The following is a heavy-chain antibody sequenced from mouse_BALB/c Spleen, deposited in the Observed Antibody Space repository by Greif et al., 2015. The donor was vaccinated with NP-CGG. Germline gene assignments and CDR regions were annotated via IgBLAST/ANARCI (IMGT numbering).Heavy chain of an antibody. CDR2: IYPGDGDT. J-gene: IGHJ4*01. D-gene: IGHD2-4*01. V-gene: IGHV1-80*01. CDR3: ARYDYDYYAMDY. Sequence: QVQLQQPGAALVRPGSSVKISCKASGYAFSSYWMNWVKQRPGQGLEWIGQIYPGDGDTNYNGKFKGKATLTADKSSSTAYMQLSSLTSEDSAVYFCARYDYDYYAMDYWGQGTSVTVSS. CDR1: GYAFSSYW.